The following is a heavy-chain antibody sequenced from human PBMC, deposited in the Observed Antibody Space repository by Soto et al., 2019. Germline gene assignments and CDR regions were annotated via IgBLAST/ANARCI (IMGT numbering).Heavy chain of an antibody. V-gene: IGHV3-7*01. Sequence: EVRLVESGGGLVQPGGSLRLSCAASGFPFSSHWMSWVRQAPGKGLEWLGNIHQGGSETHFADSVRGRFTISRDNSKNSLFLQLNSLRAEDTVVYYCAQAMAYAFHIWGQGTVVTVSS. D-gene: IGHD5-18*01. CDR2: IHQGGSET. CDR1: GFPFSSHW. J-gene: IGHJ3*02. CDR3: AQAMAYAFHI.